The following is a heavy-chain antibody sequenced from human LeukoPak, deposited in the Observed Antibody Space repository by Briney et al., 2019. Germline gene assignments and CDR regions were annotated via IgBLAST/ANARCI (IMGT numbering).Heavy chain of an antibody. D-gene: IGHD2-2*01. J-gene: IGHJ4*02. CDR1: GFTFSSYG. Sequence: GGSLRLSCAASGFTFSSYGMHWVRQAPGKGLEWVAVISYDGRSKYYADSVKGRFTISRDNAKNSLYLQMNSLRDEDTAVYYCARAPDAGVVPGHWGQGTLVTVSS. CDR3: ARAPDAGVVPGH. CDR2: ISYDGRSK. V-gene: IGHV3-33*05.